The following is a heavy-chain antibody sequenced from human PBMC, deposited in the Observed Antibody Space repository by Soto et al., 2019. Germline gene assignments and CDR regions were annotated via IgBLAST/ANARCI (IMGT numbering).Heavy chain of an antibody. V-gene: IGHV4-59*01. CDR1: GGSISSYY. CDR2: IYYSGST. CDR3: ARRVKYGSGRRPAYSFDY. D-gene: IGHD3-10*01. Sequence: QVQLQESGPGLVKPSETLSLTCTVSGGSISSYYWSWIRQPPGKGLEWIGYIYYSGSTNYNPSLKSRVTISVDTSKNQCSLKLSSVTAADTAVYYCARRVKYGSGRRPAYSFDYWGQGTLVTVSS. J-gene: IGHJ4*02.